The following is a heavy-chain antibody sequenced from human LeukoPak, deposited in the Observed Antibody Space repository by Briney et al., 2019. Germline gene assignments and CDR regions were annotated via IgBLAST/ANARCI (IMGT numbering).Heavy chain of an antibody. Sequence: GGSLRLSCAASGFTFNNYWMSWVRQAPGKGLEWVANIKYDGSEKYYVDSVQGRFTISRDNSKSTLCPQMNSLRAEDTAVYYCAKQLGYCSDGSCYFPYWGQGTLVTVSS. CDR1: GFTFNNYW. CDR3: AKQLGYCSDGSCYFPY. CDR2: IKYDGSEK. J-gene: IGHJ4*02. D-gene: IGHD2-15*01. V-gene: IGHV3-7*03.